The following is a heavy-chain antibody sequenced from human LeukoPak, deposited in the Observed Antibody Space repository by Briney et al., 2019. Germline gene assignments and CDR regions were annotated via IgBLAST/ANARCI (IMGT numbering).Heavy chain of an antibody. Sequence: GGSLRLSCAASGFTFSSYGMHWVRQAPGKGLEWVAVISYDGSNKYYADSVKGRFTISRDNSKNTLYLQMNSLRAEDTAVYYCARGGDIVVVTAGFFDYWGQGTLVTVSS. CDR3: ARGGDIVVVTAGFFDY. J-gene: IGHJ4*02. CDR1: GFTFSSYG. D-gene: IGHD2-21*02. V-gene: IGHV3-30*03. CDR2: ISYDGSNK.